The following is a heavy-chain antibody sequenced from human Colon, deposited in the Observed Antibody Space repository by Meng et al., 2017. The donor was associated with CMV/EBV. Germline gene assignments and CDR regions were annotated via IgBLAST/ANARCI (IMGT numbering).Heavy chain of an antibody. D-gene: IGHD3-22*01. CDR3: AKYYCDSPTYRGTYDY. CDR1: FSGYH. Sequence: FSGYHWSGVRQAPGKGLEWVSAMGSNGERILYADSVKGRFTISRDTSKNTLYLQMNSLRAEDTALYYCAKYYCDSPTYRGTYDYWGQGTLVTVSS. J-gene: IGHJ4*02. CDR2: MGSNGERI. V-gene: IGHV3-23*01.